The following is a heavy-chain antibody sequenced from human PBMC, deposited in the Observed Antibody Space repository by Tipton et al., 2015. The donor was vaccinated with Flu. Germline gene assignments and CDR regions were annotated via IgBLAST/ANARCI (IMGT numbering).Heavy chain of an antibody. V-gene: IGHV3-7*03. J-gene: IGHJ4*02. CDR3: AREIPGGATNLDY. CDR1: GFTFSIYW. Sequence: GSLRLSCAASGFTFSIYWMSWVRQAPGKGLEWVANIKQDGSEKNYVDSVKGRFTISRDNDKRSLYLQMHTLRAEDTAVYYCAREIPGGATNLDYWGQGTLVTVSS. CDR2: IKQDGSEK. D-gene: IGHD2-21*01.